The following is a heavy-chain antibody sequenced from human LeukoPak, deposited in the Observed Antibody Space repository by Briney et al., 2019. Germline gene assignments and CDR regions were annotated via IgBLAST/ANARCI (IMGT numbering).Heavy chain of an antibody. CDR3: AKGRYYDSSGYSDY. V-gene: IGHV3-23*01. J-gene: IGHJ4*02. CDR1: GFTFSVAA. CDR2: IGASGEST. Sequence: PGGSLRLSCAASGFTFSVAAMTWVRQAPGKGLEWVSLIGASGESTYYADSVKGRFTISRDNSKNTLYLQMNSLRAEDTALYYCAKGRYYDSSGYSDYWGQGTLVTVSS. D-gene: IGHD3-22*01.